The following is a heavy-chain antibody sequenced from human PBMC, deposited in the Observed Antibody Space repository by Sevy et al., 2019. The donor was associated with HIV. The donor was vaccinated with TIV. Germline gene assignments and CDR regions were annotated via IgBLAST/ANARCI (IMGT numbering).Heavy chain of an antibody. CDR3: ASLSVALSEYDHFDY. CDR1: DYSISSGYF. Sequence: SETLSLTCIVSDYSISSGYFWGWVRQPPGKGLEWIARIYHRGNTDYNPSLKSRVSMSVDTSNNQFSLKLKSVTAADTAVYYCASLSVALSEYDHFDYWGQGILVTVSS. V-gene: IGHV4-38-2*02. J-gene: IGHJ4*02. CDR2: IYHRGNT. D-gene: IGHD5-12*01.